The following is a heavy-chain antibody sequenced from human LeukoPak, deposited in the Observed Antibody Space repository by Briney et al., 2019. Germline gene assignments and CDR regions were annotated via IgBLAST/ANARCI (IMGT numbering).Heavy chain of an antibody. Sequence: SGTLSLTCAVSGGSISSPNWWSWVRQPPGKGLEWIGEIYHSGSTNYNPSLKSRVTISVDKSKNQFSLKVTSVTAADTAVYYCARVSGYDWESFHDYWGQGTLVTVSS. D-gene: IGHD5-12*01. CDR1: GGSISSPNW. CDR3: ARVSGYDWESFHDY. CDR2: IYHSGST. J-gene: IGHJ4*02. V-gene: IGHV4-4*02.